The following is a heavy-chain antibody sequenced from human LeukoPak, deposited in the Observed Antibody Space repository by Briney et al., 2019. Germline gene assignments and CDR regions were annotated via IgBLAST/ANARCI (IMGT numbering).Heavy chain of an antibody. CDR1: GYTFTGYH. CDR2: INPNSGDT. J-gene: IGHJ4*02. Sequence: ASVKVSCKASGYTFTGYHMHWVRRAPGQGLEWMGRINPNSGDTNYAQKFQGRVTMTRDTSISTAYMELSRLRSDDTAVYYCTRDYCSSTSCLFDYWGQGALVTVSS. CDR3: TRDYCSSTSCLFDY. V-gene: IGHV1-2*06. D-gene: IGHD2-2*01.